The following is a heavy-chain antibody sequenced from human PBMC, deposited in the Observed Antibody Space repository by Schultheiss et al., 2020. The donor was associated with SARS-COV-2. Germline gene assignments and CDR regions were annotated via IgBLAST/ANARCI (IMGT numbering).Heavy chain of an antibody. Sequence: GGSLRLSCAASGFTFSSYAMSWVRQAPGKGLEWVSYISSSGSTIYYADSVKGRFTISRDNAKNSLYLQMNSLRAEDTAVYYCARAMTTVTTGWFDPWGQGTLVTVSS. V-gene: IGHV3-48*04. CDR3: ARAMTTVTTGWFDP. CDR2: ISSSGSTI. J-gene: IGHJ5*02. CDR1: GFTFSSYA. D-gene: IGHD4-11*01.